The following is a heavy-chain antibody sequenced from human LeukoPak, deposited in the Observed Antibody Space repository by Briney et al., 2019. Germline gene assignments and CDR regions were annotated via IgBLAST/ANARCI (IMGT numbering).Heavy chain of an antibody. CDR1: GGSISSYY. V-gene: IGHV4-4*07. D-gene: IGHD4-23*01. J-gene: IGHJ2*01. CDR3: ASDYGGSHWYFDL. Sequence: SETLSLTCTVSGGSISSYYWSWIRQSAGKGLEWIGRIYSSGSTNYNTSLKSRVTMSVDTSKSQFYLKLSSVTAADTAVYYCASDYGGSHWYFDLWGRGTLVTVSS. CDR2: IYSSGST.